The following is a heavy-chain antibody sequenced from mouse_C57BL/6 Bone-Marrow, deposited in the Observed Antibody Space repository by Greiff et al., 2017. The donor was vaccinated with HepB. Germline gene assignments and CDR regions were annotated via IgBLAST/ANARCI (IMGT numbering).Heavy chain of an antibody. D-gene: IGHD1-1*01. J-gene: IGHJ4*01. V-gene: IGHV14-2*01. CDR2: IDPEDGET. CDR3: ARSGLLRYSFYAMDY. Sequence: EVKLMESGAELVKPGASVKLSCTASGFNIKDYYMHWVKQRTEQGLEWIGRIDPEDGETKYAPKFQGKATITADTSSNTAYLQLSSLTSEDTAVYYCARSGLLRYSFYAMDYWGQGTSVTVSS. CDR1: GFNIKDYY.